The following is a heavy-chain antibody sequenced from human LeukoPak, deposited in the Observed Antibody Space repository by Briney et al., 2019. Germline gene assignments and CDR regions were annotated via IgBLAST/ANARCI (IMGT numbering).Heavy chain of an antibody. V-gene: IGHV3-30-3*01. D-gene: IGHD2-2*01. CDR1: GFTFSNYA. J-gene: IGHJ1*01. Sequence: GGSLRLSCAASGFTFSNYAMHWVRQAPGKGLEWVVVISYDGSSKYYADFVKGRFTVSRDNSKNTLYLQLNRLREEDTAVYYCARAEYSASWFGYFQYSGQGTLLTVPS. CDR2: ISYDGSSK. CDR3: ARAEYSASWFGYFQY.